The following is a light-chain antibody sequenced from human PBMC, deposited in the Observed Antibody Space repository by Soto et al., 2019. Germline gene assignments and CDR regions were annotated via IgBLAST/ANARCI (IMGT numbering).Light chain of an antibody. CDR1: QDIGRW. V-gene: IGKV1-12*01. CDR2: VAS. Sequence: DIQMTQSPSSVSASVGDKVTITCRASQDIGRWLVWYHQIPGKAPKLLIYVASTLQSGVPSRFSGSGSGTQFTLTISSLQPEDFGTYYCQQAYSFPLAFGGGTKVEIK. CDR3: QQAYSFPLA. J-gene: IGKJ4*01.